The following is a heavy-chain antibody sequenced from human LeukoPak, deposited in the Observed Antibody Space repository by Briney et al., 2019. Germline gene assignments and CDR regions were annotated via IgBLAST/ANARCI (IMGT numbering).Heavy chain of an antibody. D-gene: IGHD2-2*01. J-gene: IGHJ4*02. Sequence: PGGSLRLSCAASGFTFSSYAMSWVRQAPGKGLEWVSAISGSGGSTYYADSVKGRFTISRDNSKNTLYLQMNSLRAEDTAVYYCAKDSRSFQLLDYFDYWGQGTLVTVSS. CDR2: ISGSGGST. CDR3: AKDSRSFQLLDYFDY. CDR1: GFTFSSYA. V-gene: IGHV3-23*01.